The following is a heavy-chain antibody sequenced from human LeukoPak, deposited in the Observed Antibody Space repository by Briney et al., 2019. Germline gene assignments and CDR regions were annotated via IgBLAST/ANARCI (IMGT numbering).Heavy chain of an antibody. CDR2: ISGSGGST. CDR3: AKDHCSSTSCYETPPPHFDY. CDR1: GFTFSSYA. J-gene: IGHJ4*02. V-gene: IGHV3-23*01. Sequence: PGGSLRLSCAASGFTFSSYAMSWVRQAPGKGLEWVSAISGSGGSTYYADSVKGRFIISRDNSKNTLYLQMNSLRAEDTAVYYCAKDHCSSTSCYETPPPHFDYWGQGTLVTVSS. D-gene: IGHD2-2*01.